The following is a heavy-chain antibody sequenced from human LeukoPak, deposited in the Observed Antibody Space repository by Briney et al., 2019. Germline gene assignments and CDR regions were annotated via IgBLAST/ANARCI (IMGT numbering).Heavy chain of an antibody. D-gene: IGHD5-24*01. CDR2: IRSKAYGGTT. CDR1: GFTFGDYA. Sequence: PGRSLRLSCTASGFTFGDYAMSWFRQAPGKGLEWVGFIRSKAYGGTTEYAASVKGRFTISRDDSKSIAYLQMNSLKTEDTAVYYCTRDVEMATTTRFCDAFDIWGQGTMVTVSS. V-gene: IGHV3-49*03. CDR3: TRDVEMATTTRFCDAFDI. J-gene: IGHJ3*02.